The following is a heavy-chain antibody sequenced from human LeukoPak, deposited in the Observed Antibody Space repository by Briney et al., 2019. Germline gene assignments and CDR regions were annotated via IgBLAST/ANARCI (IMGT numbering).Heavy chain of an antibody. CDR3: ARGCSSTSCDPYYYDAMDV. Sequence: SETLSLTCAVSGGSLSSYYWNWIRQPPGKALEWIGYIYYSGSTNYNPSLKSRVTISVDTSKNQFSLKLSSVTAADTAVYYCARGCSSTSCDPYYYDAMDVWGQGTTVTVSS. J-gene: IGHJ6*02. D-gene: IGHD2-2*01. V-gene: IGHV4-59*01. CDR2: IYYSGST. CDR1: GGSLSSYY.